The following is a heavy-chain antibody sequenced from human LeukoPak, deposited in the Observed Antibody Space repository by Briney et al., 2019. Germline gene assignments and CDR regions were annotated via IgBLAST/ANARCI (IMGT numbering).Heavy chain of an antibody. CDR3: ARFIAAAVNDAFDI. V-gene: IGHV4-59*01. CDR1: GGSISSYY. CDR2: IYYSGST. Sequence: SETLSLTCTVSGGSISSYYWSWIRQPPGKGLEWIGYIYYSGSTNYNPSLKSRVTISVDTSKNQFSLKLSSVTAADTAVYYCARFIAAAVNDAFDIWGQGTMVTVSS. J-gene: IGHJ3*02. D-gene: IGHD6-13*01.